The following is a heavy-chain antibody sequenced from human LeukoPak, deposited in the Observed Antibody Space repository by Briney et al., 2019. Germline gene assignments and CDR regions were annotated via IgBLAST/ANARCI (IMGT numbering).Heavy chain of an antibody. CDR3: ARTRRRDGSGSYYGE. CDR2: INHSGST. D-gene: IGHD3-10*01. CDR1: VGSPRGYY. V-gene: IGHV4-34*01. Sequence: TSESPSHTPADPVGSPRGYYWCSIRPTPGKRLERTGDINHSGSTNYNPSLKSRVTISVDTSKNQFSLKLSSVTAADTAGYYCARTRRRDGSGSYYGEWGQGTLVTVSS. J-gene: IGHJ4*02.